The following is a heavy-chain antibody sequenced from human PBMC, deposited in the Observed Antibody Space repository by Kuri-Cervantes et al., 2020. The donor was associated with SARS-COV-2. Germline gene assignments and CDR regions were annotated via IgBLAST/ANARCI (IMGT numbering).Heavy chain of an antibody. J-gene: IGHJ4*02. CDR2: ISYDGTNK. D-gene: IGHD3-16*01. V-gene: IGHV3-30*03. CDR1: GFSFSYYG. Sequence: SLKISCAASGFSFSYYGMPWVRQAPGKGLEWVAVISYDGTNKYYVDSVKGRFTISRDNSKNTVYLQMNSLRAEDTAVYYCARDLGGVSGPFDYWGQGTLVTVSS. CDR3: ARDLGGVSGPFDY.